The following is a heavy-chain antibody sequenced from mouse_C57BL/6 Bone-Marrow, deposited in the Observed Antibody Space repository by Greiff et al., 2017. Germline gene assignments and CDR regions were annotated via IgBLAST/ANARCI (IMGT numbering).Heavy chain of an antibody. D-gene: IGHD2-2*01. CDR3: APLWLRSDY. Sequence: VQLQQSGAELVKPGASVKLSCTASGFNIKDYYMHWVKQRPDQGLEWLGRIDPEDGETKYDPKFQGKATITADPSSNTAYLQLSSLTSEDTSVYYCAPLWLRSDYWGQGTTLTVSS. J-gene: IGHJ2*01. CDR1: GFNIKDYY. CDR2: IDPEDGET. V-gene: IGHV14-2*01.